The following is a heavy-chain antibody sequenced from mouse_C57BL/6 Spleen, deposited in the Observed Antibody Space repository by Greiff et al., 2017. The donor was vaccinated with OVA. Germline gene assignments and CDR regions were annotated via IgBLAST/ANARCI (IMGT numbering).Heavy chain of an antibody. J-gene: IGHJ4*01. CDR2: IWSGGST. CDR3: AVCDYYAMDY. V-gene: IGHV2-2*01. CDR1: GFSLTSYG. Sequence: LQQSGPGLVQPSQSLSITCTVSGFSLTSYGVHWVRQSPGKGLEWLGVIWSGGSTDYNAAFISRLSISKDNSKDQVFFKMNRLQADDTAIYYSAVCDYYAMDYWGQGTSVTVSS.